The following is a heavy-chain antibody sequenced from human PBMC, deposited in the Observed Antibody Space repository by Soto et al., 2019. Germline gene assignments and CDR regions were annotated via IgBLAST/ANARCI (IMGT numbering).Heavy chain of an antibody. CDR2: IYHSGST. V-gene: IGHV4-4*02. Sequence: SETLSLTCAVSGVSISSSNWWSWVRQPPGKGLEWIGEIYHSGSTNYNPSLKSRVTISVDKSKNQFSLKLSSVTAADTAVYYCARLTLGANYVWGSYRYTSWLFDYWGQGTLVTVSS. CDR1: GVSISSSNW. J-gene: IGHJ4*02. CDR3: ARLTLGANYVWGSYRYTSWLFDY. D-gene: IGHD3-16*02.